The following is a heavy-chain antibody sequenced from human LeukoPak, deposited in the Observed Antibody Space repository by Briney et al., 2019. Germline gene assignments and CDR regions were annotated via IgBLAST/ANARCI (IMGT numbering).Heavy chain of an antibody. CDR3: ARDIVVVTAIPAGFDY. J-gene: IGHJ4*02. V-gene: IGHV4-59*12. CDR1: GGSITNYY. Sequence: SETLSLTCTVSGGSITNYYWSWIRQPPGKGLEWIGFTYYSGTTNYNPSLKSRVTISVDTSKNQFSLKLSSVTAADTAVYYCARDIVVVTAIPAGFDYWGQGTLVTVSS. CDR2: TYYSGTT. D-gene: IGHD2-21*02.